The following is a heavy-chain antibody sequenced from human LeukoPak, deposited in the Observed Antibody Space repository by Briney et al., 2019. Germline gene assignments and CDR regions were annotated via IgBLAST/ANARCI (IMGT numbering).Heavy chain of an antibody. Sequence: ASVKVSCKASGYTFTSYDINWVRQATGQGLEWMGWMNPNSGNTGYAQKLQGRVTMTRNTSISTAYMELSSLRSEDTAVYYCARRGYCSSTSCRYGNWFDPWGQGTLVTVSS. V-gene: IGHV1-8*01. J-gene: IGHJ5*02. D-gene: IGHD2-2*01. CDR1: GYTFTSYD. CDR3: ARRGYCSSTSCRYGNWFDP. CDR2: MNPNSGNT.